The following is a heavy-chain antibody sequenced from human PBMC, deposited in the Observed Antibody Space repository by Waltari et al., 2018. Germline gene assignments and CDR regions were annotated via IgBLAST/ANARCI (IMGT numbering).Heavy chain of an antibody. CDR3: ARLGPGGDFDY. CDR1: GGSISSGDYY. D-gene: IGHD1-26*01. CDR2: IYYSGIA. V-gene: IGHV4-30-4*01. J-gene: IGHJ4*02. Sequence: QVQLQESGPGLVKPSQTLSLTCTVSGGSISSGDYYWSWIRQPPGKGLEWIGYIYYSGIACYNPSLKSRVTISVDTSKNQFSLKRSSVTAADTAVYYCARLGPGGDFDYWGQGTLVTVSS.